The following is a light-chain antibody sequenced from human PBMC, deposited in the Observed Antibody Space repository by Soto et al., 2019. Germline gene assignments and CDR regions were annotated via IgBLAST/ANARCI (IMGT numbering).Light chain of an antibody. CDR3: QKYNSAPQT. CDR2: DAS. V-gene: IGKV1-5*01. Sequence: DIQMTQSPSTLSASVGDRVTITCRASQSISSWLAWYQQKPGKAPKLLIYDASSLESGVPSRFSGSGSGTEFTLTISSLQPDDFATYYCQKYNSAPQTFGQGTKVEIK. CDR1: QSISSW. J-gene: IGKJ1*01.